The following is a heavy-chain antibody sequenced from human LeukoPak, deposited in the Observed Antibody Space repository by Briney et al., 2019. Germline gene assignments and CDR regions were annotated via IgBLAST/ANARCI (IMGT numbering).Heavy chain of an antibody. CDR1: GYTFTNYY. Sequence: ASVKVSYKASGYTFTNYYLHWVRQAPGQGLEWMGWINPDSGATNYAQNFQGRVTMTRETSISTAYMELSSPTSDDTAVYYCARRFVPIVVNSWFAPWGQGTLVTVSS. CDR3: ARRFVPIVVNSWFAP. J-gene: IGHJ5*02. V-gene: IGHV1-2*02. CDR2: INPDSGAT. D-gene: IGHD3-16*02.